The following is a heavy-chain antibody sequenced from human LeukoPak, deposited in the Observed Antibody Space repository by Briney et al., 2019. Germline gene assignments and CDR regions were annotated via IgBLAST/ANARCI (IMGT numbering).Heavy chain of an antibody. Sequence: PGGSLRLSCAASGFALSSYWMHWVRHSPGKGLVWVSRINTDGSSTNYADSVKGRFTISRDNAKNTLYLQMNSLRAEDTAVYYCASTRRDGYNYWAYWGQGTLVTVSS. CDR1: GFALSSYW. V-gene: IGHV3-74*01. CDR3: ASTRRDGYNYWAY. D-gene: IGHD5-24*01. CDR2: INTDGSST. J-gene: IGHJ4*02.